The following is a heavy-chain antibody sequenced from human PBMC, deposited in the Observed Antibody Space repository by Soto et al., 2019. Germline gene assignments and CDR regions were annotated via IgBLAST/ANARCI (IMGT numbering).Heavy chain of an antibody. Sequence: GGSLRLSCAASGFTLSIYGMHWVRQAPGKGLEWVAIMWYNGSYKYSADSVKGRFTISRDNSKNTLYLHMNSLRAEDTAVYYCARDLRDAYYYMDVWGKGTTVTVSS. V-gene: IGHV3-33*01. CDR1: GFTLSIYG. CDR3: ARDLRDAYYYMDV. D-gene: IGHD4-17*01. J-gene: IGHJ6*03. CDR2: MWYNGSYK.